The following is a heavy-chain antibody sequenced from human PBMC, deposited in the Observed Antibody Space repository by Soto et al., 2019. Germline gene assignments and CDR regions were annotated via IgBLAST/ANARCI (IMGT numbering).Heavy chain of an antibody. CDR1: GFTFSSYD. Sequence: AASGFTFSSYDMSWVRQAPGKGLEWVSGISSSGLSTYYADSVKGRFTISRDNSKNTLYLQMNSLRADDTAVYYCLKELPDYGSGSYFHYWGQGILFTVSS. J-gene: IGHJ4*02. CDR3: LKELPDYGSGSYFHY. CDR2: ISSSGLST. D-gene: IGHD3-10*01. V-gene: IGHV3-23*01.